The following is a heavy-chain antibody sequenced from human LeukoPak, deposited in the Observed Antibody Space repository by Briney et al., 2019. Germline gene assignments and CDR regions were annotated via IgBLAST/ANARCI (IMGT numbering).Heavy chain of an antibody. CDR3: ATGRIVATLYGMDV. CDR2: FDPEDGET. J-gene: IGHJ6*02. CDR1: GYTLTELS. V-gene: IGHV1-24*01. Sequence: GASVKVSCKVSGYTLTELSMHWVRQAPGKGLEWVGGFDPEDGETIYAQKFQGRVTMTEDTSTDTAYMELSSLRSEDTAVYYCATGRIVATLYGMDVWGQGTTVTVSS. D-gene: IGHD5-12*01.